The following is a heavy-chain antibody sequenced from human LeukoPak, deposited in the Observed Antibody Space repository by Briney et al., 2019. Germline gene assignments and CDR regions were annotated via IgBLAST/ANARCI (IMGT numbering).Heavy chain of an antibody. V-gene: IGHV3-33*01. CDR1: GFTLSSYD. CDR3: ARDSLYGWGSQEY. Sequence: GGSLRLFFAASGFTLSSYDMHWVRQAPGKGLEWVAVIWYDGSNKYYADSVKGRFTISRDNSKNTLYLQMNSLRAEDTAVYYCARDSLYGWGSQEYWGQGTLVTVSS. D-gene: IGHD3-10*01. J-gene: IGHJ4*02. CDR2: IWYDGSNK.